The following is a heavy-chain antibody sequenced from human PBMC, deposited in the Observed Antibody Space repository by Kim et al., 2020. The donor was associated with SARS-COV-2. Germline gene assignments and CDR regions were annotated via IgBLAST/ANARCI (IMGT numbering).Heavy chain of an antibody. CDR3: PRHSRRC. V-gene: IGHV4-39*01. CDR1: GGSISSSDYY. J-gene: IGHJ6*01. CDR2: IYYTGNT. D-gene: IGHD2-8*01. Sequence: SETLSLTCTVSGGSISSSDYYWGWIRQPPGKGLEWVVSIYYTGNTNYTPSLKSPATISAYTSRNQLSLKLSSVTAADTAIYHCPRHSRRCWG.